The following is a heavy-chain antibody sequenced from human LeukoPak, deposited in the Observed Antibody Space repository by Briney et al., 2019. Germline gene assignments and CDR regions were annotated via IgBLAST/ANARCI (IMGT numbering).Heavy chain of an antibody. CDR3: ARGVAYSGWFDT. J-gene: IGHJ5*02. CDR1: GYTFTGYY. CDR2: VNPYSGNT. Sequence: ASVKVSCKASGYTFTGYYMHWVRQAPGQGLEWMGWVNPYSGNTGYAQKFQGRVTMTTNTSISTAYMELSSLTSEDTAVYYCARGVAYSGWFDTWGQGTLVTVSS. V-gene: IGHV1-8*02. D-gene: IGHD2-8*02.